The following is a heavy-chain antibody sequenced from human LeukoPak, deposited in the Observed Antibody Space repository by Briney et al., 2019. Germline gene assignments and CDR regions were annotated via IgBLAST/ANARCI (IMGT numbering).Heavy chain of an antibody. V-gene: IGHV4-34*01. Sequence: SETLSLTCSVSGGSFNGYYWSWIRQPPGKGLEWIGEINHSGSTNYNPSLKSRVTISVDTSKNQFSLKLSSVTAADTAVYYCARDGVYSSGFFDYWGQGTLVTVSS. CDR3: ARDGVYSSGFFDY. D-gene: IGHD6-19*01. CDR1: GGSFNGYY. J-gene: IGHJ4*02. CDR2: INHSGST.